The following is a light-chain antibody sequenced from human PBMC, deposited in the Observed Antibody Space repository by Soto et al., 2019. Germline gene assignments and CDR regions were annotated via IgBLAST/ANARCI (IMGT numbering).Light chain of an antibody. CDR2: WSS. Sequence: DIVMTQSPDYLAVSLGESATINCKSSQSLLYRSNNKNYLAWYQQKPGQPPKLLIYWSSTRESEVPDRFSGRGSGTDFTLTLSSLQPEDVAVYYFQRYYNTPLTFGGGTRVEIK. J-gene: IGKJ4*01. CDR1: QSLLYRSNNKNY. V-gene: IGKV4-1*01. CDR3: QRYYNTPLT.